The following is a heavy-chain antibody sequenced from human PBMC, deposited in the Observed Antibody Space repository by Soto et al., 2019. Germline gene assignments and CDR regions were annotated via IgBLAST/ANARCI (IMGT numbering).Heavy chain of an antibody. CDR1: GFTFSSYA. CDR3: AKAMHIVVVTNYGMEV. J-gene: IGHJ6*02. Sequence: EVQLLESGGGLVQPGGSLRLSCAASGFTFSSYAMSWVRQAPGKGLEWVSAISGSGGSTYYADSVKGRFTISRDNSKNTLYPQMNSLTAEDTAVYYCAKAMHIVVVTNYGMEVWDQGTTVNVSS. D-gene: IGHD2-21*02. V-gene: IGHV3-23*01. CDR2: ISGSGGST.